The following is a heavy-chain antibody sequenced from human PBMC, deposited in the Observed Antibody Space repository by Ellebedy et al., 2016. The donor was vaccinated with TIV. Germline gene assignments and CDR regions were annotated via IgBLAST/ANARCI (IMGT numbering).Heavy chain of an antibody. V-gene: IGHV1-3*04. CDR3: ARAGSGYDWLDFDY. J-gene: IGHJ4*02. D-gene: IGHD5-12*01. CDR2: INIASGNT. CDR1: GYTFIRYT. Sequence: ASVKVSCKASGYTFIRYTIHWVRQAPGQGLEWMGWINIASGNTKYSQTFQGRVSIFRDTSATTVNMELRGLRSEDTAVHYCARAGSGYDWLDFDYWGQGTLVTVSS.